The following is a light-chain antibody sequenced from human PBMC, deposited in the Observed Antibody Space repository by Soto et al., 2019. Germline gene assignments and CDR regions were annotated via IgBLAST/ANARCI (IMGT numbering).Light chain of an antibody. CDR1: SGSIASNY. CDR3: QSYDSSFVL. CDR2: EDN. V-gene: IGLV6-57*02. J-gene: IGLJ2*01. Sequence: NFMLTQPHSVSESPGKTVTISCTGSSGSIASNYVQWYQQRPGSAPTTVIYEDNQRPSGVPDRFSGSIDSSSNSASLTISGLQTEDEADYYCQSYDSSFVLFGGGTKLTVL.